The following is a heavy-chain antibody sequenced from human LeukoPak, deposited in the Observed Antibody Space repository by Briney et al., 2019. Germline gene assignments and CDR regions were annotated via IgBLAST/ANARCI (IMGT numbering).Heavy chain of an antibody. D-gene: IGHD6-13*01. CDR1: GYTFTSYD. J-gene: IGHJ6*03. CDR2: MNPNSGNT. CDR3: ARDPWIAAAGNYYYYMDV. V-gene: IGHV1-8*01. Sequence: GASVKVSCKASGYTFTSYDINWVRQATGQGLEWMEWMNPNSGNTGYAQKLQGRVTMTTDTSTSTAYMELRSLRSDDTAVYYCARDPWIAAAGNYYYYMDVWGKGTTVTISS.